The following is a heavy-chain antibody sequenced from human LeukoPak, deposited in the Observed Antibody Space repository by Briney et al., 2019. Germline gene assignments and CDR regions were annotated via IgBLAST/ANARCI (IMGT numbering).Heavy chain of an antibody. V-gene: IGHV1-69*05. D-gene: IGHD3-22*01. J-gene: IGHJ5*02. CDR2: IIPIFGTA. Sequence: SVKVSCKAPGGTFSSYAISWVRQAPGQGLEWMGGIIPIFGTANYAQKFQGRVTITTDESTSTAYMELSSLRSEDTAVYYCARVRHYYDSSGYYYVGWFDPWGQGTLVTVSS. CDR3: ARVRHYYDSSGYYYVGWFDP. CDR1: GGTFSSYA.